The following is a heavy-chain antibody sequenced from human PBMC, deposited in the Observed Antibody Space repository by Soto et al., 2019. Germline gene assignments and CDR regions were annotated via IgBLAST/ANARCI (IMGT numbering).Heavy chain of an antibody. Sequence: QLQLQESGSGLVKPSQTLSLTCAVSGGSISSGGYSWSWIRQPPGKGLEWIGYIYHSGSTYYNPSLKSRVTISVDRSKNQFPLKLSSVTAADTAVYYSARKMASSGSYEYWFDPWCQGILVTVSS. CDR1: GGSISSGGYS. D-gene: IGHD1-26*01. J-gene: IGHJ5*02. CDR2: IYHSGST. CDR3: ARKMASSGSYEYWFDP. V-gene: IGHV4-30-2*01.